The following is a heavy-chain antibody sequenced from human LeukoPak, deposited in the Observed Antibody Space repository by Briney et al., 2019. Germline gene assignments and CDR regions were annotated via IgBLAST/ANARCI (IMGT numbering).Heavy chain of an antibody. V-gene: IGHV1-46*01. J-gene: IGHJ3*02. CDR2: INPSGGST. CDR3: ATGPRITMVRGSSNPPFDI. Sequence: ASVKVSCKASGYTFTSYYMHWVRQAPGQGLEWMGIINPSGGSTSYAQKFQGRVTMTRDTSTSTVYMELSSLRSEDTAVYYCATGPRITMVRGSSNPPFDIWGQGTMVTVSS. D-gene: IGHD3-10*01. CDR1: GYTFTSYY.